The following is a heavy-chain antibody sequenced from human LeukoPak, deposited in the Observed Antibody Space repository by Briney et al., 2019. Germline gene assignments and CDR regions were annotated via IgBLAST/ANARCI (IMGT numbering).Heavy chain of an antibody. V-gene: IGHV4-61*02. CDR3: ARGAGWLIDY. J-gene: IGHJ4*02. CDR2: IYTSGST. Sequence: SETLSLTCTVSGGSISSGSYYWSWIRQPAGKGLEWIGRIYTSGSTNYNPSLRSRVTISVDTSKNQFSLKLSSVTAADTAVYYCARGAGWLIDYWGQGILVTVSS. CDR1: GGSISSGSYY. D-gene: IGHD3-16*01.